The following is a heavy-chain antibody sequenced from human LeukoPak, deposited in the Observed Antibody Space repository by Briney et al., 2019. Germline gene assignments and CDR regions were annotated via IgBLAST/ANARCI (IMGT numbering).Heavy chain of an antibody. CDR2: IFPSGGEI. J-gene: IGHJ4*02. CDR3: AKGVTPVISLQFFDY. V-gene: IGHV3-23*01. Sequence: GGSLRLSCAASGFTFSTFAMIWVRQPPGKGLEWVSSIFPSGGEIHYADSVRGRFTISRDNSKSILSLQMNSLISEDTAIYYCAKGVTPVISLQFFDYWGQGTLITVSS. CDR1: GFTFSTFA. D-gene: IGHD4-17*01.